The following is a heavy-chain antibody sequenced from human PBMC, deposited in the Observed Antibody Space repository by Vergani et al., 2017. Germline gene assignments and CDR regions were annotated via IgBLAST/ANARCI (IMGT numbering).Heavy chain of an antibody. Sequence: QVQLQESGPGLVKPSQTLSLTCTVSGGSISSGGYYWSWIRQHPGKGLEWIGYIYYSGSTYYNPSLKSRVTISVDTSKNQFSLKLSSVTAADTAVYYCAKDASIVGATSGWPDAFDIWGQGTMVTVSS. D-gene: IGHD1-26*01. J-gene: IGHJ3*02. V-gene: IGHV4-31*03. CDR1: GGSISSGGYY. CDR3: AKDASIVGATSGWPDAFDI. CDR2: IYYSGST.